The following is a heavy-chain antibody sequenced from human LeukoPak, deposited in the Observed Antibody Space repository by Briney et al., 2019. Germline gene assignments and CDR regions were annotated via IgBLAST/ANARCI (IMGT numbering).Heavy chain of an antibody. CDR2: IYSGGST. CDR3: ARDRSGDFDY. J-gene: IGHJ4*02. CDR1: GFTVSSNY. V-gene: IGHV3-53*01. D-gene: IGHD2-8*02. Sequence: GGSLRLSCAASGFTVSSNYMSWVRQAPGKGLEWVSVIYSGGSTYYADSVKGRFTISRDNSKNTLYLQVNSLRAEDTAVYYCARDRSGDFDYWGQGTLVTVSS.